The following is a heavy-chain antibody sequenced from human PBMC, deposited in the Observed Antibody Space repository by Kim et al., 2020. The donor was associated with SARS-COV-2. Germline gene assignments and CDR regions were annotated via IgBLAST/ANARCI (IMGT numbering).Heavy chain of an antibody. CDR2: ISYDGSNK. J-gene: IGHJ6*02. Sequence: GGSLRLSCAASGFTFSSYAMHWVRQAPGKGLDWVAVISYDGSNKYYADSVKGRFTISRDNSNNTLYLQMNSLRAEDTAVYYCARDTGGDYPLSQDYYYGMDVWGQGTTVTVSS. V-gene: IGHV3-30-3*01. CDR1: GFTFSSYA. CDR3: ARDTGGDYPLSQDYYYGMDV. D-gene: IGHD4-17*01.